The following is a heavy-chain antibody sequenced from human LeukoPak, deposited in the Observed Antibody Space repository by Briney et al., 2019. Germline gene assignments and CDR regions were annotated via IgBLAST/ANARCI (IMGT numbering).Heavy chain of an antibody. CDR3: SKDSSYFDYTKSFDY. D-gene: IGHD4-11*01. CDR2: ISGSGADT. Sequence: GESLRLSCAASGFTFGSFAMTWVRQAPGRGLEWVSGISGSGADTYYADSVRGRFTISRDNSKNTLYLQMNSLRAEDTAVYYCSKDSSYFDYTKSFDYWGQGTLVTVSS. J-gene: IGHJ4*02. CDR1: GFTFGSFA. V-gene: IGHV3-23*01.